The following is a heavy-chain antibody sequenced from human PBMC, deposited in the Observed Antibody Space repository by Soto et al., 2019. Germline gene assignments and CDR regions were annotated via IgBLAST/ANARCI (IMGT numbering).Heavy chain of an antibody. CDR3: VKNSGLFNT. CDR2: IDGSGGIT. V-gene: IGHV3-23*01. CDR1: GFTFGTTD. J-gene: IGHJ5*02. Sequence: QLLQSGGGLVQPGGSLTLSCAASGFTFGTTDMSWVRQAPGEGLEWVSTIDGSGGITYYADSVKGRFTISRDNSRNTVYLQMNSLRGDDTALYYCVKNSGLFNTWGQGALVTVSS. D-gene: IGHD3-10*01.